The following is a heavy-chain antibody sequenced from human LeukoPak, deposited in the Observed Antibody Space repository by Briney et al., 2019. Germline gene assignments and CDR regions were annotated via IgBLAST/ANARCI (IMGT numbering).Heavy chain of an antibody. D-gene: IGHD3-3*01. V-gene: IGHV3-30*03. CDR2: ISYDGSNK. J-gene: IGHJ4*02. CDR1: GFTFSSYG. Sequence: ARSLRISCAASGFTFSSYGMHWVRQAPGKELEWLAVISYDGSNKYYADSVKGRFTISRDNSKNTLYLQMNSLRAEDTAVYYCAAYDFWSGYSFDYWGQGTLVTVSS. CDR3: AAYDFWSGYSFDY.